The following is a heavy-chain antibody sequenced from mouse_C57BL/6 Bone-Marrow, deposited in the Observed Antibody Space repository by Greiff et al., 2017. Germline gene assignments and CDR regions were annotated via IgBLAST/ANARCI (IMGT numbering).Heavy chain of an antibody. V-gene: IGHV5-12*01. CDR3: ARGGYSWFAY. J-gene: IGHJ3*01. CDR1: GFTFSDYY. CDR2: ISNGGGST. D-gene: IGHD2-3*01. Sequence: EVQGVESGGGLVQPGGSLKLSCAASGFTFSDYYMYWVRQTPEKRLEWVAYISNGGGSTYYPDTVKGRFTISRDNAKKTLYLQMSRLKSEDPAMYYCARGGYSWFAYWGQGTLVTVSA.